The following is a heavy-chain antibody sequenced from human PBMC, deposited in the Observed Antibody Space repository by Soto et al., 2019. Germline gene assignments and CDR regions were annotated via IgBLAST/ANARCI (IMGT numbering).Heavy chain of an antibody. Sequence: SETLSLTCAVYGGSFSGYYWSWIRQPPGKGLEWIGEINHSGSTNYNPSLKSRVTISVDTSKNQFSLKLSSVTAADTAVYYCASELRYFDWSTMDVWGKGTTVTVSS. J-gene: IGHJ6*04. CDR1: GGSFSGYY. CDR3: ASELRYFDWSTMDV. D-gene: IGHD3-9*01. CDR2: INHSGST. V-gene: IGHV4-34*01.